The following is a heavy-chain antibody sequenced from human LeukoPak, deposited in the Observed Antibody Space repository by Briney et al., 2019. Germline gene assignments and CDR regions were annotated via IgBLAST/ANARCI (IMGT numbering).Heavy chain of an antibody. J-gene: IGHJ5*02. CDR3: ARDSDYDSSGYYYHNWFDP. CDR1: GFTFSSYE. CDR2: ISSSGSNI. V-gene: IGHV3-48*03. Sequence: GGSLRLPCAAPGFTFSSYEMNRVRPAPGKGPEWGSYISSSGSNIYYADSEKGRFTISRDNAKNSLYLQMNSLRAEDTAVYYCARDSDYDSSGYYYHNWFDPWGQGTLVTVSS. D-gene: IGHD3-22*01.